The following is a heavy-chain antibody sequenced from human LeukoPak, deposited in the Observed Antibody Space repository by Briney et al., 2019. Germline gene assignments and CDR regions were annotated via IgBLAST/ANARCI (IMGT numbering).Heavy chain of an antibody. Sequence: PGGSLRLSCAASGFTFSSYAMHWVRQAPGKGLEWVAVISYDGSNKYYADSVKGRFTISRDNSKNTLYLQMNSLRAEDTAVYYCAKGGGSYYHHQSSDIWGQGTMVTVSS. CDR1: GFTFSSYA. D-gene: IGHD1-26*01. CDR3: AKGGGSYYHHQSSDI. V-gene: IGHV3-30-3*01. J-gene: IGHJ3*02. CDR2: ISYDGSNK.